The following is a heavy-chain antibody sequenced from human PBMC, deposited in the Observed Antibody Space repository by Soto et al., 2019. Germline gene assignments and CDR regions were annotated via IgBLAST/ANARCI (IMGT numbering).Heavy chain of an antibody. CDR3: ASGGGDHDY. CDR1: SGSISSSNW. Sequence: QVQLQESGPGLVKPSGTLSLTCAVSSGSISSSNWWSWVRQPPGKGLEWIGEIYDSGSTNYNPSLKSRVTISVDTSKNQFALKLSSVAAADTAVYYCASGGGDHDYWGQGTLVTVSS. V-gene: IGHV4-4*02. J-gene: IGHJ4*02. D-gene: IGHD2-21*02. CDR2: IYDSGST.